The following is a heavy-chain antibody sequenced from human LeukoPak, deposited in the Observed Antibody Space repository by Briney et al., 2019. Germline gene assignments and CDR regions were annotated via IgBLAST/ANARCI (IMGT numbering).Heavy chain of an antibody. CDR1: GGSISSYY. CDR2: IYYSGST. CDR3: ARESGSYPYCFDY. J-gene: IGHJ4*02. V-gene: IGHV4-59*01. D-gene: IGHD1-26*01. Sequence: PPETLSLTCTVSGGSISSYYWSWIRQPPGKGLEWIWYIYYSGSTNYNPSLKSRVTISVDTSKNQFSLKLSSVTAADTAVYYCARESGSYPYCFDYWGRGTLVTVSS.